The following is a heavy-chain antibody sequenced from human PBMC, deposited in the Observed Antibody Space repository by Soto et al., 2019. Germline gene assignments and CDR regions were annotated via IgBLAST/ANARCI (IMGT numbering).Heavy chain of an antibody. Sequence: EVQVLESGGDLVQPGGSLRLTCAVSGFTFTTSSINWVRQAPGKGLEWVSSISGNGYTTYYADSVTGQFTISTDNSKSTVFLQMNSLRVEDTALYYCAKGVEHSTADAFETWGQGTMVTVSS. CDR1: GFTFTTSS. D-gene: IGHD5-18*01. J-gene: IGHJ3*02. CDR2: ISGNGYTT. CDR3: AKGVEHSTADAFET. V-gene: IGHV3-23*01.